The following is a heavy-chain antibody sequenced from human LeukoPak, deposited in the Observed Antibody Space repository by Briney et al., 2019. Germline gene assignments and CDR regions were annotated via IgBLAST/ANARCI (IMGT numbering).Heavy chain of an antibody. J-gene: IGHJ5*02. CDR1: GGTFSSYV. Sequence: WASVKVSCKASGGTFSSYVVSWVRQAPGQGLEWMGGIIPIFGTANYAQKFQGRVTITADESTSTAYMELSSLRSEDTAVYYCARDNCGAHYDFWSGYYNWFDPWGQGTLVTVSS. CDR3: ARDNCGAHYDFWSGYYNWFDP. V-gene: IGHV1-69*13. CDR2: IIPIFGTA. D-gene: IGHD3-3*01.